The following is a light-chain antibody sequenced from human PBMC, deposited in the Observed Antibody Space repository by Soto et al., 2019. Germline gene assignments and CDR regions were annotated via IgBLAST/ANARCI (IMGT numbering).Light chain of an antibody. CDR1: QSVSSSY. CDR2: GAS. CDR3: QQYSSSPVT. J-gene: IGKJ5*01. V-gene: IGKV3-20*01. Sequence: EIVLRQCLVTLYLSPVERATRVCRASQSVSSSYLAWYQQRPGQAPRLLIYGASSRATGIPDRFSGSGSGTDFTLTISRLEPEDFAVYYCQQYSSSPVTFGPGTRLEI.